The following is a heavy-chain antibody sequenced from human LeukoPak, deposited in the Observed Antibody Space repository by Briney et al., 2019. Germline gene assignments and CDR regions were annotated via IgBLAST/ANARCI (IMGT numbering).Heavy chain of an antibody. D-gene: IGHD3-10*01. CDR2: IYYSGST. J-gene: IGHJ4*02. CDR1: GYSISSGYY. V-gene: IGHV4-38-2*02. CDR3: ARGPDYYGSGSYSLPVDY. Sequence: SETLSLTCTVSGYSISSGYYWGWIRQPPGKGLEWIGSIYYSGSTYYNPSLKSRVTISVDASKNQFSLKLSSVTAADTAVYYCARGPDYYGSGSYSLPVDYWGQGTLVTVSS.